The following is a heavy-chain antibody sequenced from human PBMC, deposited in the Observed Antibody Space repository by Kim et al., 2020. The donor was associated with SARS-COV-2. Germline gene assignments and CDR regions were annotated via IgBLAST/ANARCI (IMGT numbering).Heavy chain of an antibody. J-gene: IGHJ3*02. CDR2: IIPIFGTA. V-gene: IGHV1-69*13. D-gene: IGHD4-17*01. CDR3: ASSNDYGDNLGAFDI. Sequence: SVKVSCKASGGTFSSYAISWVRQAPGQGLEWMGGIIPIFGTANYAQKFQGRVTITADESTSTAYMELSSLRSEDTAVYYCASSNDYGDNLGAFDIWGQGTMVTVSS. CDR1: GGTFSSYA.